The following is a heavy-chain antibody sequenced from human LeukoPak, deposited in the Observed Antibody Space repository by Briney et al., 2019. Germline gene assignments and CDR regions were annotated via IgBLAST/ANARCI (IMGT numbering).Heavy chain of an antibody. CDR1: GGSFSGYY. CDR3: ARGLIAAAGIGWFDP. J-gene: IGHJ5*02. CDR2: TNHSGST. D-gene: IGHD6-13*01. Sequence: SETLSLTCAVYGGSFSGYYWSWIRQPPGKGLEWIGETNHSGSTNYNPSLKSRVTISVDTSKNQFSLKLSSVTAADTAVYYCARGLIAAAGIGWFDPWGQGTLVTVSS. V-gene: IGHV4-34*01.